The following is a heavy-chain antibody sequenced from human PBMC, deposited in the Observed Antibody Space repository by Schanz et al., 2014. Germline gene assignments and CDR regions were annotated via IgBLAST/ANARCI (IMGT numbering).Heavy chain of an antibody. CDR3: AKKVPAYNPFDS. CDR2: ITGASDHI. Sequence: EVQLLESGGGLIQPGGSLRLSCAASGFIFGSSVMAWVRQAPGKGQEWVSGITGASDHIDYAESVKGRFTISRDNSKNTMYLQMDSLRAEDTAVYFCAKKVPAYNPFDSWGQGTLVTVSS. V-gene: IGHV3-23*01. CDR1: GFIFGSSV. J-gene: IGHJ4*02. D-gene: IGHD1-1*01.